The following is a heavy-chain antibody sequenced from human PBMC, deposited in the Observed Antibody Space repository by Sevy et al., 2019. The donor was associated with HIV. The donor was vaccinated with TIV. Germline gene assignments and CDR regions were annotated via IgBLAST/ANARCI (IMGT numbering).Heavy chain of an antibody. J-gene: IGHJ5*02. CDR2: ISGYNANT. CDR1: GYTFTSYG. D-gene: IGHD3-10*01. CDR3: ARDQEFCYGLGSRSDGYNWFDP. Sequence: ASVKVSCKASGYTFTSYGISWVRQAPGQGLEWMGWISGYNANTNYAQKLQGRVTMTTDISTSTAYMELRSLRSDDTAVYYCARDQEFCYGLGSRSDGYNWFDPWGQGTLVTVSS. V-gene: IGHV1-18*01.